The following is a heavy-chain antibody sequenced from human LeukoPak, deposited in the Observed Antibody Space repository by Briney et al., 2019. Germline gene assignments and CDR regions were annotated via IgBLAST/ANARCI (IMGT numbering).Heavy chain of an antibody. CDR2: INHSGST. V-gene: IGHV4-34*01. J-gene: IGHJ4*02. CDR1: GGSFSGYY. Sequence: SETLSLTCAVYGGSFSGYYWSWIRQPPGKGLEWIGEINHSGSTNYNPSLKSRVTISVDKSKNQFSLKLSSVTAADTAVYYCAATSHMVRGPLDYWGQGTLVTVSS. CDR3: AATSHMVRGPLDY. D-gene: IGHD3-10*01.